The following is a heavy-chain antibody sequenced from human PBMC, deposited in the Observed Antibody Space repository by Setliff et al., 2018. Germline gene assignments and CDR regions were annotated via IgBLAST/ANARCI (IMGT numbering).Heavy chain of an antibody. CDR2: IIPIFGTA. CDR1: GGTFSSYA. V-gene: IGHV1-69*13. Sequence: AASVKVSCKASGGTFSSYAISWVRQAPGQGLEWMGGIIPIFGTANYAQKFQGRVTITADESTSTAYMELSSLRSEDTAVYYCARDNWIFGVELPHYYYMDVWGKGTTVTVSS. CDR3: ARDNWIFGVELPHYYYMDV. D-gene: IGHD3-3*01. J-gene: IGHJ6*03.